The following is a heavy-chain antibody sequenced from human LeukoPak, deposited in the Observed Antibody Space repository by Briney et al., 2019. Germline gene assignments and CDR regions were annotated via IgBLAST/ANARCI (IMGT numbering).Heavy chain of an antibody. CDR3: ARVRRSLITIFGVVTIYYFDY. Sequence: SETLSLTCAVYGGSFSGYYWSWIRRPPGKGLEWIGEINHSGSTNYNPSLKSRVTISVDTSKNQFSLKLSSVTAADTAVYYCARVRRSLITIFGVVTIYYFDYWGQGTLVTVSS. J-gene: IGHJ4*02. D-gene: IGHD3-3*01. CDR1: GGSFSGYY. CDR2: INHSGST. V-gene: IGHV4-34*01.